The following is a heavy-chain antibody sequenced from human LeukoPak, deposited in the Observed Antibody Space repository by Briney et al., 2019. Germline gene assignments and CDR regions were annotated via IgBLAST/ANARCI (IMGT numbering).Heavy chain of an antibody. J-gene: IGHJ4*02. CDR2: ISYDGSNK. CDR3: ARGPIFSYGRFLEGRGDY. V-gene: IGHV3-30-3*01. Sequence: GGSLRLSCAASGFTFSSYAMHWVRQAPGKGLEWVAVISYDGSNKYYADSVKGRFTISRDNSKNTLYLQMNSLRAEDTAVYYCARGPIFSYGRFLEGRGDYWGQGTLVTVSS. CDR1: GFTFSSYA. D-gene: IGHD3-3*01.